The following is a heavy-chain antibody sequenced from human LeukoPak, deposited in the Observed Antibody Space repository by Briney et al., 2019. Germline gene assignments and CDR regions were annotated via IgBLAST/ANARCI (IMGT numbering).Heavy chain of an antibody. CDR1: GSTFSRNA. CDR2: ISYDGNSK. CDR3: AREGESSIYYFDY. Sequence: GRSLRLSCAASGSTFSRNALHWVRQAPGKGLEWVAVISYDGNSKYYADSVKGRFTIYRDNSKDTLYLQMNSLRAEDTAVYYCAREGESSIYYFDYWGQGTLVTVSS. V-gene: IGHV3-30-3*01. D-gene: IGHD3-16*02. J-gene: IGHJ4*02.